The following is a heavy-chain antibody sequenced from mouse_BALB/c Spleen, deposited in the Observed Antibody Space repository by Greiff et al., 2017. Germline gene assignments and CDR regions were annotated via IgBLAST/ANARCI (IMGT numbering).Heavy chain of an antibody. CDR3: TRLLLRSWFAY. CDR1: GYTFTSYW. CDR2: IYPGSGST. D-gene: IGHD1-1*01. J-gene: IGHJ3*01. V-gene: IGHV1S22*01. Sequence: LQQPGSELVRPGASVKLSCKASGYTFTSYWMHWVKQRPGQGLEWIGNIYPGSGSTNYDEKFKSKATLTVDTSSSTAYMQLSSLTSEDSAVYYCTRLLLRSWFAYWGQGTLVTVSA.